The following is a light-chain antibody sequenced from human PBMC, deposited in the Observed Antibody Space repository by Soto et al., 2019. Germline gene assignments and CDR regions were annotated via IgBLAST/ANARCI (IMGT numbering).Light chain of an antibody. CDR1: SSNIGNNA. Sequence: SVLTQPRSLSEAPGQRVTVSCSGSSSNIGNNAVNWYQQHSGKAPKLLMYYDDFRPSGVSDRFSGSKSGTSASLAISGLQSEDEAEYFCATWDDSLNEMVFGGGTKLTVL. V-gene: IGLV1-36*01. J-gene: IGLJ3*02. CDR3: ATWDDSLNEMV. CDR2: YDD.